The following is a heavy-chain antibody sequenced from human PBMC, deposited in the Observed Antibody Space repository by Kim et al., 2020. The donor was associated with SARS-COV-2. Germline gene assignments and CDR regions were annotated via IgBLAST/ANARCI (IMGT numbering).Heavy chain of an antibody. D-gene: IGHD7-27*01. Sequence: SETLSLTCTVSGGSISNDSVYWAWIRQAPGKGLEYIGTIFFNGVAYYDPSLKSRVTLSVDRANNQFSLNLESVTPEDTAIYFCARQGLGHHNWLDPWGQG. CDR1: GGSISNDSVY. CDR2: IFFNGVA. J-gene: IGHJ5*02. V-gene: IGHV4-39*01. CDR3: ARQGLGHHNWLDP.